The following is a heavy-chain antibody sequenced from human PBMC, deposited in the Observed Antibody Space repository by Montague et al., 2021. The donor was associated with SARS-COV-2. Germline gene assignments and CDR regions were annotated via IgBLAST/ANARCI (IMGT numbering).Heavy chain of an antibody. D-gene: IGHD3-10*01. V-gene: IGHV6-1*01. J-gene: IGHJ6*02. CDR3: ARGIWFGELLTGYYYYGMDV. CDR1: GDSVSSNSAA. CDR2: IYYGSKWYN. Sequence: CAISGDSVSSNSAAWNWIRQSPSRGLEWLGRIYYGSKWYNDYAVSVKSRITINPDTSKNQFSLQLNSVTPEDTAVYYCARGIWFGELLTGYYYYGMDVWGQGTTVTVSS.